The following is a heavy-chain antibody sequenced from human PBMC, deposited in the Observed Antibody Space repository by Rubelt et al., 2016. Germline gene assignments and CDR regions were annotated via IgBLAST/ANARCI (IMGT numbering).Heavy chain of an antibody. D-gene: IGHD5-24*01. CDR2: IWSDGSNK. CDR3: TRSMATAQ. V-gene: IGHV3-33*01. J-gene: IGHJ4*02. Sequence: QVQLVESGGGVVQPGRSLRLSCSASGFSFSSSGMHWVRQAPGKGLEWVAVIWSDGSNKYYADSVKGRFTISSANSKNTLYLQMNRLRAEDTAVYYCTRSMATAQWGQGTLVTVSS. CDR1: GFSFSSSG.